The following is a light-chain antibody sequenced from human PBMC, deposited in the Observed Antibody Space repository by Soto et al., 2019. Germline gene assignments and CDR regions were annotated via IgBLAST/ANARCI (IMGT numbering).Light chain of an antibody. CDR1: QGVRAY. V-gene: IGKV1-39*01. CDR3: HQSDKTPHT. Sequence: IQMTQSPSSLSASVGDRVTITFRASQGVRAYLLWYQQRQGPAPKLLIYAPSNLLRGVPSRFSGSGSGTNFTLTIISLQPEDFANYYCHQSDKTPHTFGQGTKLETK. CDR2: APS. J-gene: IGKJ2*01.